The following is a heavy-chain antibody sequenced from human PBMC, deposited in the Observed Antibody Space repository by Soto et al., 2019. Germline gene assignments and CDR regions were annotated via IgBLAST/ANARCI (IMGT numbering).Heavy chain of an antibody. CDR1: GGSISDYQ. J-gene: IGHJ4*02. V-gene: IGHV4-59*01. D-gene: IGHD3-16*01. CDR2: IYYSGRT. CDR3: ARMRGLGEISPYLEY. Sequence: QVQLQESGPGLVKPSETLSLTCSISGGSISDYQWNWIRQPPGKGLEWIGYIYYSGRTNYNPSLKSRLTISLDTSTRQFSLRLRSVTSADTAVYYWARMRGLGEISPYLEYWGQGALVTVSS.